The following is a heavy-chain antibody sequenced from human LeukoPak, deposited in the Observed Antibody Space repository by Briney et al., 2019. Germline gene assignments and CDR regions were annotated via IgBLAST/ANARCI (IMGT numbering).Heavy chain of an antibody. D-gene: IGHD3-22*01. J-gene: IGHJ4*02. CDR1: GFTFSGSA. V-gene: IGHV3-73*01. CDR3: TRPSYDSSVSGVVY. Sequence: AGGSLRLSCATSGFTFSGSAIRWVRQASGKGLEWVGRIRSKANSYATTDVASVRGRFSISRDDSKNTAYLQMNSLKTEDTAVYYCTRPSYDSSVSGVVYWGQGTLVTVSS. CDR2: IRSKANSYAT.